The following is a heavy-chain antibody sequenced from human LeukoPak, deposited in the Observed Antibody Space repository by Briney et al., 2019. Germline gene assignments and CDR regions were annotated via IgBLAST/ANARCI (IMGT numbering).Heavy chain of an antibody. J-gene: IGHJ4*02. CDR1: GLTVSSNS. CDR3: SGGGY. CDR2: IYSGGST. V-gene: IGHV3-53*05. Sequence: GGSLRLSCAASGLTVSSNSMSWVRQAPGKGLEWVSFIYSGGSTYYADSVKGRFTISRDNSKNTVYLQMNSLRAEDTAVLFCSGGGYWGQGTLVTVSS.